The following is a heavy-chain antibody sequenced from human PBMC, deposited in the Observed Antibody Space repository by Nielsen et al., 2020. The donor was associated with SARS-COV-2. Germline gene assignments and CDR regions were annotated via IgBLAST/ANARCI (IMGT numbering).Heavy chain of an antibody. D-gene: IGHD2-15*01. CDR2: ISGSGGST. CDR1: GFTFSSYA. Sequence: GESLKISCAASGFTFSSYAMSWVRQAPGKGLEWVSAISGSGGSTYSADSVQGRFTISSDTSKYTPYLQMNSLRAEDTAVYYCAKDRGSVYCSGGSCYSGEVYWGQGTLVTVSS. CDR3: AKDRGSVYCSGGSCYSGEVY. V-gene: IGHV3-23*01. J-gene: IGHJ4*02.